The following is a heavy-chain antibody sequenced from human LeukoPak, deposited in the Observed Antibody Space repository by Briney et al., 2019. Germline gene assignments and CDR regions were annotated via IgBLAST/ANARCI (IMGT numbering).Heavy chain of an antibody. CDR1: GGSFSGYY. V-gene: IGHV4-31*11. D-gene: IGHD3-3*01. J-gene: IGHJ3*02. Sequence: SETLSLTCAVYGGSFSGYYWSWIRQHPGKGLEWIGYIYYSGSTYYNPSLKSRVTISVDTSKNQFSLKLSSVTAADTAVYYCASYSYYDFWSGNYDAFDIWGQGTMVTVSS. CDR2: IYYSGST. CDR3: ASYSYYDFWSGNYDAFDI.